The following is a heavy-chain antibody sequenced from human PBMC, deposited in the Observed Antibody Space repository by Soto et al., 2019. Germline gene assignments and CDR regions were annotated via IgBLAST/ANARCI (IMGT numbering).Heavy chain of an antibody. V-gene: IGHV4-39*01. CDR2: IYFSGST. CDR1: GVSLTSSSYY. CDR3: VGSGRWETPQDY. J-gene: IGHJ4*02. D-gene: IGHD1-26*01. Sequence: SETLSLTCTVSGVSLTSSSYYWGWIRQPPGKGLEWIGSIYFSGSTYYSPSLKSRVTLSADTSRNQFSLTMNSLTATDTAVYYWVGSGRWETPQDYWGRGTLVTVSS.